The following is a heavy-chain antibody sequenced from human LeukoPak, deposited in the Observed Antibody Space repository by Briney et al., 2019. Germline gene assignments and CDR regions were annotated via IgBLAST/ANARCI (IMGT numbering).Heavy chain of an antibody. CDR1: GYTFTGSY. J-gene: IGHJ4*02. D-gene: IGHD2-2*01. Sequence: GASVKVSCKASGYTFTGSYMHWVRQAPGQGLEWMGWINPNGGGTNYAQKFQGRVTMTRDTSISTAYMELSRLRSDDTAVYYCARDIAGHIVVVPAAFDYWGQGTLVTVSS. CDR2: INPNGGGT. V-gene: IGHV1-2*02. CDR3: ARDIAGHIVVVPAAFDY.